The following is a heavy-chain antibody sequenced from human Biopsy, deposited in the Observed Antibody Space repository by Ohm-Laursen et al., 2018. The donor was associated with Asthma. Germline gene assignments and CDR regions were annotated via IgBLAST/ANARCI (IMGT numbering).Heavy chain of an antibody. V-gene: IGHV3-33*05. D-gene: IGHD6-6*01. CDR1: GITFSTYD. CDR3: ARKIAARGGMGV. J-gene: IGHJ6*02. CDR2: ISYDGGNK. Sequence: SLRLSCSASGITFSTYDIHWVRQAPGKGLEWVAVISYDGGNKFYGDSVKGRFTLSRDNSRNTLYLQMNSLRAEDTAVYYCARKIAARGGMGVWGQGTTVTVSS.